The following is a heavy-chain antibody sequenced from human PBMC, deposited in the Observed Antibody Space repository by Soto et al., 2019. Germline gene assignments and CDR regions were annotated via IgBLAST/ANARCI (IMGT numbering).Heavy chain of an antibody. V-gene: IGHV4-4*02. CDR2: IYHSGST. CDR3: ARGGGSSASGCDENAFDI. Sequence: SETLSLTCAVSGGSISSSNWWSWVRQPPGKGLEWIGEIYHSGSTNYNPSLKSRVTISVDKSKNQFSLKLSSVTAADTAVYYCARGGGSSASGCDENAFDIWGQGTMVTVSS. CDR1: GGSISSSNW. D-gene: IGHD2-15*01. J-gene: IGHJ3*02.